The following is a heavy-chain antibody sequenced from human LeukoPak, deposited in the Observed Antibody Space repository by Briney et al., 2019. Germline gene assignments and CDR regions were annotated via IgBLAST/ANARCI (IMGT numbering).Heavy chain of an antibody. Sequence: ASVKVSCKASGYTFTDYYMHWVRQAPGQGHEWMGWINPNSGGTNSAQRFQGRVTMTRDTSISTAYMELSSLRSDDTAVYYCARSAGIVKRDYWGQGTLVTVSS. J-gene: IGHJ4*02. CDR2: INPNSGGT. CDR3: ARSAGIVKRDY. D-gene: IGHD1-26*01. CDR1: GYTFTDYY. V-gene: IGHV1-2*02.